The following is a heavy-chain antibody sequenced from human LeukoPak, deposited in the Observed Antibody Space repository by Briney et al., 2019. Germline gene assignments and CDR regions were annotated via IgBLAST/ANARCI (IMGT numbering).Heavy chain of an antibody. D-gene: IGHD2-2*01. CDR3: ARENIVVVPAAMGVDYYYMDV. J-gene: IGHJ6*03. V-gene: IGHV4-38-2*02. CDR1: GHSISSGYY. CDR2: IYHSGTT. Sequence: SETLSLTCAVSGHSISSGYYWGWIRQPPGKGLEWIGSIYHSGTTYYNPSVKSQVTISVDTSKNQFSLNLSSVTAADTAVYYCARENIVVVPAAMGVDYYYMDVRGKGTTVTVSS.